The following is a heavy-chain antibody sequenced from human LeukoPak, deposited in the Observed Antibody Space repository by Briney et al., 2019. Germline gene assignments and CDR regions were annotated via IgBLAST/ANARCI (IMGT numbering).Heavy chain of an antibody. Sequence: GGSLRLSCAASGFTFSSYWMSWVRQAPGKGLEWVANIKQDGSEKYYVDSVKGRFTISRDNAKNSLYLQMNSLRAEDTAVYYCAKGFAYYDFWSGYYSLAASGIWGQGTMVTVSS. D-gene: IGHD3-3*01. CDR1: GFTFSSYW. V-gene: IGHV3-7*01. CDR2: IKQDGSEK. CDR3: AKGFAYYDFWSGYYSLAASGI. J-gene: IGHJ3*02.